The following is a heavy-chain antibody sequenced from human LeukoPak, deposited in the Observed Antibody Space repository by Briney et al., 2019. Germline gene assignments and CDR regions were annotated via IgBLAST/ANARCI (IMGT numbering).Heavy chain of an antibody. J-gene: IGHJ6*03. Sequence: SETLSLTCTVSGGSISSYYWSWIWQPPGKGLEWIGYIYYSGSNNYNPSLKSRVTISVDTSKNQFSLKLSSVTAADTAVYYCARAAAGYYYYYMDVWGKGTTVTVSS. CDR2: IYYSGSN. CDR1: GGSISSYY. CDR3: ARAAAGYYYYYMDV. D-gene: IGHD6-13*01. V-gene: IGHV4-59*13.